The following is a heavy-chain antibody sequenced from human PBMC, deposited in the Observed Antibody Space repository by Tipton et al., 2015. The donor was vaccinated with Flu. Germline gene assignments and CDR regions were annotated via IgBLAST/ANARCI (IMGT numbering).Heavy chain of an antibody. CDR2: IYYSGGT. Sequence: TLSLTCTVSGGSISSYYWSWIRQPPGKGLEWIGYIYYSGGTNYNPSLKSRVTISVDTSKNQFSLKLGSVTAADTAVYYCASLNSGSYAQPLGFFDYWGQGTLVTVSS. J-gene: IGHJ4*02. CDR1: GGSISSYY. V-gene: IGHV4-59*01. CDR3: ASLNSGSYAQPLGFFDY. D-gene: IGHD1-26*01.